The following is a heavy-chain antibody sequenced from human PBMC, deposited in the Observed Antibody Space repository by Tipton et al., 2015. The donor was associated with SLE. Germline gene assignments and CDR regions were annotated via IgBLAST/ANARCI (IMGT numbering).Heavy chain of an antibody. D-gene: IGHD3-3*01. CDR3: ARGVEDFGVVINIWFDP. CDR1: GGSISSYY. CDR2: IYYSGST. J-gene: IGHJ5*02. Sequence: TLSLTCTVSGGSISSYYWSWIRQPPGKGLEWIGYIYYSGSTNYNPSLKSRVTISVDTSKNQFSLKLSSVTAADTAVYYCARGVEDFGVVINIWFDPWGQGTLVTVSS. V-gene: IGHV4-59*01.